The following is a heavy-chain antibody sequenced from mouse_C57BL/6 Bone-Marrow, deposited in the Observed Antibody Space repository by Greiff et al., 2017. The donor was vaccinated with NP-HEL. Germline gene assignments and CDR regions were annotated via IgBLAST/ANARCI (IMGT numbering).Heavy chain of an antibody. D-gene: IGHD2-5*01. V-gene: IGHV1-4*01. CDR2: INPSSGYT. CDR1: GYTFTSYT. Sequence: VQLHQSGAELARPGASVKMSCKASGYTFTSYTMHWVKQRPGQGLEWIGYINPSSGYTKYNQKFKDKATLTADKSSSTAYMQLSSLTSEDSAVYYCARSYYSNYDYAMDYWGQGTSVTVSS. J-gene: IGHJ4*01. CDR3: ARSYYSNYDYAMDY.